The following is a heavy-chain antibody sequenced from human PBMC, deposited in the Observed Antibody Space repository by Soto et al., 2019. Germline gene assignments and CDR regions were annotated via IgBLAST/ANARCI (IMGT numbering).Heavy chain of an antibody. J-gene: IGHJ5*02. CDR3: ARQYSGYDQNRWDP. Sequence: PSETLSLTCSVSGDSISSHYWSWIRQPPGKGLEWIGYISYSGSTNYNPSLKSRVTIFVHTSKSQLSLSLSSVTAADTAVYFCARQYSGYDQNRWDPWGQGALVTVSS. CDR2: ISYSGST. D-gene: IGHD5-12*01. V-gene: IGHV4-59*08. CDR1: GDSISSHY.